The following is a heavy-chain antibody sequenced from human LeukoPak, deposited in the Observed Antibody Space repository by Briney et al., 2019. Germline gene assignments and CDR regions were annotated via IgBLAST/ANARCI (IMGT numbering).Heavy chain of an antibody. V-gene: IGHV3-30*02. J-gene: IGHJ4*02. D-gene: IGHD6-13*01. CDR3: AKDWYSSSWYGGALDY. Sequence: GGSLRLSCAASGFTFSSYGMHWVRQAPGKGLEWVAFIRYDGSNKYYADSVKGRFTISRDNSKNTLYLQMNSLRAEGTAVYYCAKDWYSSSWYGGALDYWGQGTLVTVSS. CDR1: GFTFSSYG. CDR2: IRYDGSNK.